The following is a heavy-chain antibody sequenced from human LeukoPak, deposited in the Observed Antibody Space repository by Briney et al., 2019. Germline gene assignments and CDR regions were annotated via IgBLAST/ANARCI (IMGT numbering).Heavy chain of an antibody. D-gene: IGHD2-2*01. J-gene: IGHJ4*02. Sequence: GGTXSIYAXXWVGPAQGXGXXWVXGIITIFGTANYAQKFQGRVTITTDESTSTAYMELSSLRSEDTAVYYCARAPGYCSSTSCPPDYWGQGTLVTVSS. CDR3: ARAPGYCSSTSCPPDY. CDR2: IITIFGTA. CDR1: GGTXSIYA. V-gene: IGHV1-69*05.